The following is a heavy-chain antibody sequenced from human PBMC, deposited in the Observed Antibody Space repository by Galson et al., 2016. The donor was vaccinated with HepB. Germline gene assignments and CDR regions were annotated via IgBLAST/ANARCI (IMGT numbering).Heavy chain of an antibody. CDR1: GYSFNKYW. V-gene: IGHV5-51*01. D-gene: IGHD1-26*01. CDR2: TFPGDSDT. CDR3: ARPLYSGSYYGTFDV. Sequence: QSGAEVKKPGESLKISCKGSGYSFNKYWIGWVCQLPGKGPEWMGITFPGDSDTRYSPSFPGPVTISADMAINTAYLQWSSLKASDTARYYCARPLYSGSYYGTFDVWGQGTMVTVSS. J-gene: IGHJ3*01.